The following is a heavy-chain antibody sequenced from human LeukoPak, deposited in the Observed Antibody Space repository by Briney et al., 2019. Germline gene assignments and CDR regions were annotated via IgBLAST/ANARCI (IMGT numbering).Heavy chain of an antibody. V-gene: IGHV3-7*03. CDR2: IRQDGREK. J-gene: IGHJ4*01. CDR1: PGITFSEYW. CDR3: VGGIGWQPDY. Sequence: PGGSLRLSCAASPGITFSEYWMNWIRQAPGQGLEWVAIIRQDGREKLYLDSVKGRFTISRDNAKSSVYLQINSLRAEDTAVYYCVGGIGWQPDYWGHGTLVTVSS. D-gene: IGHD6-19*01.